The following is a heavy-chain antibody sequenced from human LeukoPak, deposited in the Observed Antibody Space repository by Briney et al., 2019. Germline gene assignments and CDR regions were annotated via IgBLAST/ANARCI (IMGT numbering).Heavy chain of an antibody. CDR2: IIPIFGTA. J-gene: IGHJ4*02. CDR3: ASDEPYYYDSSGGLDY. V-gene: IGHV1-69*05. CDR1: GGTFSSSA. Sequence: SVKVSCKASGGTFSSSAISWVRQAPGQGLEWMGGIIPIFGTANYAQKFQGRVTITTDESTSTAYMELSSLRSEDTAVYYCASDEPYYYDSSGGLDYWGQGTLVTVSS. D-gene: IGHD3-22*01.